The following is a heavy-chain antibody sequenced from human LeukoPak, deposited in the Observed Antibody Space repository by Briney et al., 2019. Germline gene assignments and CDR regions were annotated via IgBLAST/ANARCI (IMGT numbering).Heavy chain of an antibody. CDR1: GFTFSNAW. CDR2: ISGSGGST. V-gene: IGHV3-23*01. Sequence: GGSLRLSCAASGFTFSNAWMSWVRQAPGKGLEWVSAISGSGGSTYYADSVKGRFTISRDNSKNTLYLQMNSLRAEDTAVYYCAKGFQRNWFDPWGQGTLVTVSS. CDR3: AKGFQRNWFDP. J-gene: IGHJ5*02.